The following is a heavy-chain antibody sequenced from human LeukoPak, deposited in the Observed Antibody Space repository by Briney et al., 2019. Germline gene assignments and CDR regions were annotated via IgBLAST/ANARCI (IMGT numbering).Heavy chain of an antibody. J-gene: IGHJ6*04. Sequence: PGRSLRLSCAASGFTSADYTMHWVRQPPARGLEWVSLISWYGGRTSYTDSVTGRLTISRDNSKNSLYLQMDSLRAEDTALYYCAEDCSSTRCPHLFPDVWGKGTTVTVSS. D-gene: IGHD2-2*01. CDR2: ISWYGGRT. CDR3: AEDCSSTRCPHLFPDV. CDR1: GFTSADYT. V-gene: IGHV3-43D*04.